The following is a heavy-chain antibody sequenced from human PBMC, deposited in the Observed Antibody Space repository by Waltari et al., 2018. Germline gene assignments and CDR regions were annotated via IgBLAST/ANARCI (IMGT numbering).Heavy chain of an antibody. CDR2: IKQDGSEE. CDR1: GFSISDFW. D-gene: IGHD2-21*01. CDR3: VRGAGWLLES. V-gene: IGHV3-7*04. Sequence: EVNLVESGGGLVQPGGSLRLSCAASGFSISDFWMHWARQAPGKGPEGVATIKQDGSEEYYVESVKGRFTISRDNAKNSLYLQMNSLRLEDTAVYYCVRGAGWLLESWGQGTLATVSS. J-gene: IGHJ4*02.